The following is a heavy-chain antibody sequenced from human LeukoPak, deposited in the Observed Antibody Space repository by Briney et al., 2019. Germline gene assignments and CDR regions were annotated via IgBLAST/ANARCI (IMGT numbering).Heavy chain of an antibody. D-gene: IGHD4-11*01. CDR3: ARDDPSTVTPYYFDY. Sequence: GASVKVSCKASGYTFTNYAINWVRQAPGQGLEWMGWINTNTGNPTYAQGFTGRFVFSLDTSVSTAYLQISSLKAEDTAVYYCARDDPSTVTPYYFDYWGQGTLVTVSS. CDR1: GYTFTNYA. V-gene: IGHV7-4-1*02. CDR2: INTNTGNP. J-gene: IGHJ4*02.